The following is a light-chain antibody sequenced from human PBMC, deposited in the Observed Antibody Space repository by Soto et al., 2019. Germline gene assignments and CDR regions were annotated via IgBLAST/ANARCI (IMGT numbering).Light chain of an antibody. J-gene: IGLJ1*01. Sequence: QSVRTQPPSVSGAPGHRATISCTGSSSNIGAGYDVHWYQQLPGTAPKLLIYGNNNRPSGVPDRVSGSKSGTSASLAITGLQSENEADHYCQSYASSLGNVFGPGTKVTVL. CDR1: SSNIGAGYD. CDR2: GNN. V-gene: IGLV1-40*01. CDR3: QSYASSLGNV.